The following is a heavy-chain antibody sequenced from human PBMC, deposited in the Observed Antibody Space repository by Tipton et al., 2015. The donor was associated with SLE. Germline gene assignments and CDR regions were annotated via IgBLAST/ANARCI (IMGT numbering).Heavy chain of an antibody. CDR3: ARDRLSHWYFDL. CDR2: IWYDGSKK. V-gene: IGHV3-33*08. D-gene: IGHD4/OR15-4a*01. J-gene: IGHJ2*01. Sequence: SLRLSCAASGFTFSTYGMHWVRQAPGKGLEWVAVIWYDGSKKYYADSVKGRFTISRDNSKNTLYLQMNSLRTEDTAVYYCARDRLSHWYFDLWGRGTLVTVSS. CDR1: GFTFSTYG.